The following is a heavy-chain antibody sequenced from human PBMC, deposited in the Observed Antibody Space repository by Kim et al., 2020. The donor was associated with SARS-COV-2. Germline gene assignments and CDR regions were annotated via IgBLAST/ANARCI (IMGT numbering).Heavy chain of an antibody. CDR3: ARDQGPYYDSSGYYSYYFDY. CDR1: GGTFSSYA. J-gene: IGHJ4*02. V-gene: IGHV1-69*13. Sequence: SVKVSCKASGGTFSSYAISWVRQAPGQGLEWMGRIIPIFGTANYAQKFQGRVTITADESTSTAYMELSSLRSEDTAVYFCARDQGPYYDSSGYYSYYFDYWGQGTPVTVSS. D-gene: IGHD3-22*01. CDR2: IIPIFGTA.